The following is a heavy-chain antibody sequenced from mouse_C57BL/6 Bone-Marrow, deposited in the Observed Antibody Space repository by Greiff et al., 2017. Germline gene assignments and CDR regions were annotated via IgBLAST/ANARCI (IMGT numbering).Heavy chain of an antibody. CDR1: GYAFSSSW. J-gene: IGHJ2*01. Sequence: VQLQQSGPELVKPGASVKISCKASGYAFSSSWMTWVKQRPGQGLEWIGRIYPGDGDTNYNGKFKGKATLTADKSSSTAYMQLSSLTSEDSAVYFCARQKDYFDDWGQGTTLTVAS. V-gene: IGHV1-82*01. CDR3: ARQKDYFDD. CDR2: IYPGDGDT.